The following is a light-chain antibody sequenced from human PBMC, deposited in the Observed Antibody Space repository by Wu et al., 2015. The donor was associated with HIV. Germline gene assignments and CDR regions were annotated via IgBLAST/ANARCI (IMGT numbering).Light chain of an antibody. CDR2: DAS. Sequence: LTQSPATLSLSPGERATLSCRASQSVSNDLAWYQQKPGQAPRLLIYDASSRATGIPARFSGSGSGTDFTLTISSLEPEDFAVYHCQQRSNWPLRYSFGQGTKLEIK. V-gene: IGKV3-11*01. CDR3: QQRSNWPLRYS. J-gene: IGKJ2*03. CDR1: QSVSND.